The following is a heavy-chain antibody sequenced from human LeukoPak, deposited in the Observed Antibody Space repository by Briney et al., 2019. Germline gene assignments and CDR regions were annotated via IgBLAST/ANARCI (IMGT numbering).Heavy chain of an antibody. J-gene: IGHJ3*01. CDR3: ARITDFA. CDR1: GGSISSSSYS. V-gene: IGHV4-39*01. D-gene: IGHD3-10*01. Sequence: PSETLSLTCTVSGGSISSSSYSWGWIRQPPGKGLEWIGSIYYSGSTYYNPSLKSRVTISVDTSKKQFSLKLTSVTAADTGVYYCARITDFAWGQGTMVTVSS. CDR2: IYYSGST.